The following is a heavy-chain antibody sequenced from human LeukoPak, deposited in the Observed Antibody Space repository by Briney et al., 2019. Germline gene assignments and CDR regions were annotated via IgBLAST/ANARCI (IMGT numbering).Heavy chain of an antibody. CDR2: INHSGSA. J-gene: IGHJ5*02. V-gene: IGHV4-34*01. Sequence: SETLSLTCAVSGGSFSGYYWTWIRQPPGKGLEWIGEINHSGSADYNPSLKSRATISLDTSKNQFSLKVSSVTAADTAVYYCARDHDDSSSWSPPTFDPWGQGTLVTVSS. CDR3: ARDHDDSSSWSPPTFDP. D-gene: IGHD6-13*01. CDR1: GGSFSGYY.